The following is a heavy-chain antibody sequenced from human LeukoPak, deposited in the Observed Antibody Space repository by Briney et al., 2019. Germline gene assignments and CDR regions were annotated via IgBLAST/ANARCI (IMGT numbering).Heavy chain of an antibody. Sequence: ASVKVSCKASGGTFSSYAISWVRQAPGQGLEWMGWINPNSGGTNYAQKFQGRVTMTRDTSISTAYMELSRLRSDDTAVYYCARGKYSSSPVAFFDYWGQGTLVTVSS. J-gene: IGHJ4*02. V-gene: IGHV1-2*02. CDR2: INPNSGGT. CDR3: ARGKYSSSPVAFFDY. CDR1: GGTFSSYA. D-gene: IGHD6-13*01.